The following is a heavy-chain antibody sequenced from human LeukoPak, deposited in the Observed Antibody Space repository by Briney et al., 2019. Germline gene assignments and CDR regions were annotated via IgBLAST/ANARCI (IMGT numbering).Heavy chain of an antibody. CDR2: ISSSSTI. V-gene: IGHV3-48*04. D-gene: IGHD5-24*01. J-gene: IGHJ4*02. CDR3: ARGARLQFSTLFDY. CDR1: GFTFSSYS. Sequence: GGSLRLSCAASGFTFSSYSMNWVRQAPGKGLEWVSYISSSSTIYYADSVKGRFTISRDNAKNSLYLQMNSLRAEDTAVYYCARGARLQFSTLFDYWGQGTLVTVSS.